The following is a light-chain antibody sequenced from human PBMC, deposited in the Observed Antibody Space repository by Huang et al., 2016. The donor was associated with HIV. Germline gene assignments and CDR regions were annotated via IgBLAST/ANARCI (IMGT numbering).Light chain of an antibody. CDR2: GAS. CDR3: QQYGGSPPIT. CDR1: QSVTNTY. J-gene: IGKJ5*01. Sequence: EIVLTQSPGTLSLSPGERATLSCRASQSVTNTYLAWYQQKPGQAPRLLIYGASIRATVIPVRFICSVSGTDFTLTISRLEPEDFAVYYCQQYGGSPPITFGQGTRLDIK. V-gene: IGKV3-20*01.